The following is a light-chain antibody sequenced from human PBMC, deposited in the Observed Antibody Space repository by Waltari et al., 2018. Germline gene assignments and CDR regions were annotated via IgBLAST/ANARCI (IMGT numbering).Light chain of an antibody. V-gene: IGLV2-14*01. Sequence: QSALTQPASVSGSPGQSITISCTGTTSDVGTYNYVTWYQQHPGKVPKLMFYDVSSRPSGVSDRFAGSKSCNTASLTISGLQAEDEADYYCSSYTSRNTVVFGGGTKLTVL. J-gene: IGLJ2*01. CDR3: SSYTSRNTVV. CDR2: DVS. CDR1: TSDVGTYNY.